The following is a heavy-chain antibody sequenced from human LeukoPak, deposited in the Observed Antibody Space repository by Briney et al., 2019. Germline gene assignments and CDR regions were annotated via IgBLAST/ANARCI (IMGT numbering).Heavy chain of an antibody. D-gene: IGHD2-15*01. J-gene: IGHJ4*02. CDR1: GYTFTNSY. CDR2: INPSGSST. Sequence: ASVKVSCTASGYTFTNSYIRCVRQAPGQRLEWMRIINPSGSSTNYAQKFQGRVTMTRDTSTSTVYMELYSLRSEDTAVYYCASPEVGYWGQGTLVTVSS. V-gene: IGHV1-46*03. CDR3: ASPEVGY.